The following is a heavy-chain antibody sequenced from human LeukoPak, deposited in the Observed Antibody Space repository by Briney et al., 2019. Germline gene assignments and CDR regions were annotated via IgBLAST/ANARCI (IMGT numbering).Heavy chain of an antibody. Sequence: SETLSLTCAVYGGSFSGYYWSWIRQPPGKGLEWIGEINHSGSTNYNPSLKSRVTISVDTSKNQFSLKLSSLTAADTAVYYCATAGGSSSRTFDYWGQGTLVTVSS. D-gene: IGHD6-6*01. CDR2: INHSGST. J-gene: IGHJ4*02. CDR3: ATAGGSSSRTFDY. V-gene: IGHV4-34*01. CDR1: GGSFSGYY.